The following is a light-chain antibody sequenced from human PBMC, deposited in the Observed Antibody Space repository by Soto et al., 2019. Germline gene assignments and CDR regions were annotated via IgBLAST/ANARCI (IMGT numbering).Light chain of an antibody. Sequence: DIHLTQSPSILSASVGDRVTLTCRASQDVSDFLAWYQHAPGKAPNLLIYGGYTLQSGVPSRFSGGGSGTEFSLTITGLQPEDSATYYCQYLNGVPTITFGQGTRLEI. J-gene: IGKJ5*01. CDR1: QDVSDF. CDR2: GGY. V-gene: IGKV1-9*01. CDR3: QYLNGVPTIT.